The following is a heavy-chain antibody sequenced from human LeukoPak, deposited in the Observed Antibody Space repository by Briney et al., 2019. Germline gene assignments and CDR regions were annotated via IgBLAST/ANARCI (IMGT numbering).Heavy chain of an antibody. V-gene: IGHV1-46*01. CDR1: GYTFTSYY. Sequence: ASVKVSCKASGYTFTSYYMHWVRQAPGQGLEWMGMINPSDGSTRYPQKFQGRVTMTRDTSTSTVYMELSSLRSEDTAVYYCARDPTAYSGSYSFDYWGQGTLVTVSS. D-gene: IGHD1-26*01. CDR3: ARDPTAYSGSYSFDY. J-gene: IGHJ4*02. CDR2: INPSDGST.